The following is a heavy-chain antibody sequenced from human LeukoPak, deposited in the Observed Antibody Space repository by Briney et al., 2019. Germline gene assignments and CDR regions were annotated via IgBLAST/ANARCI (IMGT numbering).Heavy chain of an antibody. J-gene: IGHJ4*02. Sequence: SETLSLTCTVSGGSISSYYWSWIRQPPGKGLEWIGYIYYSGSTNYNPSLKSRATISVDTSKNQFSLKLSSVTAADTAVYYCAREGAGYDSSGYYDYWGQGTLVTVSS. CDR3: AREGAGYDSSGYYDY. CDR2: IYYSGST. V-gene: IGHV4-59*01. D-gene: IGHD3-22*01. CDR1: GGSISSYY.